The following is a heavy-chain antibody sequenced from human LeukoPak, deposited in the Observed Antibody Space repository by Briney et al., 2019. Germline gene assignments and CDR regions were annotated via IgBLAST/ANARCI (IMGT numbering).Heavy chain of an antibody. D-gene: IGHD3-16*01. CDR1: GFTFSDYG. CDR2: ILYDGSIK. CDR3: AKGWGSYYMDV. Sequence: GGSLRLSCAASGFTFSDYGMYWVRQAPGKGLEWVAFILYDGSIKDYGDSVKGRFTISRDNSKNTLYLQMNSLRAEDRAVYYCAKGWGSYYMDVWGKGTTVTVSS. V-gene: IGHV3-30*02. J-gene: IGHJ6*03.